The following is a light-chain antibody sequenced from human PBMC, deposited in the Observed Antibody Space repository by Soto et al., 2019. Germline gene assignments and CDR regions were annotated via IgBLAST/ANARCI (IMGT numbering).Light chain of an antibody. Sequence: EIVMTQSPATLSVSPGERGTLSCRASQSVSSNLAWYQQKPGQAPRLLIYGASTRATGIPARFSGTGSGTEFTITISSLQSEDFAVYYCLQYNNWPPFTFGPGTKVDIK. J-gene: IGKJ3*01. CDR3: LQYNNWPPFT. CDR2: GAS. CDR1: QSVSSN. V-gene: IGKV3-15*01.